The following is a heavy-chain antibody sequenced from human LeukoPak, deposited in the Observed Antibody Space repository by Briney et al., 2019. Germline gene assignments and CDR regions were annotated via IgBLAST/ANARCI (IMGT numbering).Heavy chain of an antibody. D-gene: IGHD1-20*01. CDR2: ISQDGSAK. J-gene: IGHJ5*02. CDR1: GFTFSSYS. CDR3: VYVAYNWNPGSA. Sequence: GGSLRLSCAASGFTFSSYSMNWVRQAPGKGLEWVASISQDGSAKTYVDSVKGRFTISRDNAKNSLYLQMNSLTAEDTAVYYCVYVAYNWNPGSAWGQGTLVTVSS. V-gene: IGHV3-7*01.